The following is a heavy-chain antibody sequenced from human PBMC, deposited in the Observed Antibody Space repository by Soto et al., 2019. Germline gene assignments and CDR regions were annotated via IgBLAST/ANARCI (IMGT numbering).Heavy chain of an antibody. V-gene: IGHV1-18*01. CDR1: GYTFTSYA. Sequence: ASVKVSCKASGYTFTSYAISWVRQAPGQGLEWMGWISAYDGNTKYAQKVQGRVTMTTDTSTSTAYMELRSLRSDDTAVYYCARGSSSGWLYWYFDLWGRGTHVTVSS. CDR3: ARGSSSGWLYWYFDL. J-gene: IGHJ2*01. D-gene: IGHD6-19*01. CDR2: ISAYDGNT.